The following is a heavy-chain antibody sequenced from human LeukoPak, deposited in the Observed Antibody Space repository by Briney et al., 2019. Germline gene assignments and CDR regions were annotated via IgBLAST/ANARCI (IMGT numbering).Heavy chain of an antibody. CDR3: ARERPHYMDV. CDR2: MNPNSGNT. V-gene: IGHV1-8*03. Sequence: GASVKVSCKAPGYTFTSYDINWVRQATGQGLEWMGWMNPNSGNTGYAQKFQGRVTITRNTSISTACMELSSLRSDDTAMYYCARERPHYMDVWGQGTLVTVSS. CDR1: GYTFTSYD. J-gene: IGHJ6*03.